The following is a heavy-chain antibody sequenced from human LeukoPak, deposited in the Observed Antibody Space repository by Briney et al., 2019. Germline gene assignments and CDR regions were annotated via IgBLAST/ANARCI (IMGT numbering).Heavy chain of an antibody. V-gene: IGHV4-4*07. J-gene: IGHJ4*02. D-gene: IGHD6-19*01. Sequence: LETLSLTCAVSGGSITGFFWTWIRQPAGEGLQYIGRIFSRGGANYNPSLQSRVAMSVDTSQNLFSLKLTSVTAADTAVYFCARVATPDVSSPLDFWGQGILVTVSS. CDR1: GGSITGFF. CDR2: IFSRGGA. CDR3: ARVATPDVSSPLDF.